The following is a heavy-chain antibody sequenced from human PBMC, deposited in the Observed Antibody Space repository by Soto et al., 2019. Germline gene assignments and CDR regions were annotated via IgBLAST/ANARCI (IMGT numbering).Heavy chain of an antibody. CDR1: GFTFSSYS. CDR3: ARDSGYSYGPIDD. V-gene: IGHV3-48*02. CDR2: ISSSSSTI. Sequence: PGGSLILSCAASGFTFSSYSMNGVRQASGKGLEWVSYISSSSSTIYYADSVKGRFTISRDNAKNSLYLQMNSLRDEDTAVYYCARDSGYSYGPIDDWGQGTLVTVSS. D-gene: IGHD5-18*01. J-gene: IGHJ4*02.